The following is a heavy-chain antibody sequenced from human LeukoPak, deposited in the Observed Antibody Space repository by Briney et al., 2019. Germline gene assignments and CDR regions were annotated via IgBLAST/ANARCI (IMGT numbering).Heavy chain of an antibody. Sequence: SETLSLTCTVSGGSISSSSHYWGWIRQPPGKGLEWIGYIYYSGSTNYNPSLKSRVTISVDTSKNQFSLKLSSVTAADTAVYYCARDRLEEDETDYYYYMDVWGKGTTVTVSS. J-gene: IGHJ6*03. CDR2: IYYSGST. V-gene: IGHV4-61*01. CDR3: ARDRLEEDETDYYYYMDV. CDR1: GGSISSSSHY. D-gene: IGHD1-1*01.